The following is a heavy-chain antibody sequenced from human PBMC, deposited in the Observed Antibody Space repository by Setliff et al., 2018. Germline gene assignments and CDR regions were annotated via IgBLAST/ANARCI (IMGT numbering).Heavy chain of an antibody. D-gene: IGHD3-9*01. V-gene: IGHV3-30*04. CDR1: GFTFSSYA. J-gene: IGHJ6*03. CDR2: TSYDGRKK. CDR3: ARGNYDILTGSSMDV. Sequence: GGSLRLSCADSGFTFSSYAMHWVRQAPGRGLEWVAVTSYDGRKKYYADSVKGRFTISRDNSKNTLYLQMNSLRAEDTAVYYCARGNYDILTGSSMDVWGKGTTVTVSS.